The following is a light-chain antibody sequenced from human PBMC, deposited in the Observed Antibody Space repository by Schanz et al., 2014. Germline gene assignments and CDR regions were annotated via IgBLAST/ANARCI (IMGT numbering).Light chain of an antibody. CDR3: ISYTSSRTKGV. J-gene: IGLJ3*02. CDR2: DVS. V-gene: IGLV2-14*03. CDR1: SSDVGGYNY. Sequence: QSALTQPPSASGSPGQSVTISCTGTSSDVGGYNYVTWYQQYPGKAPKVIIYDVSDRPSGVSNRFSGSKSGNTASLTISGLQPEDEADYYCISYTSSRTKGVFGGGTKLTVL.